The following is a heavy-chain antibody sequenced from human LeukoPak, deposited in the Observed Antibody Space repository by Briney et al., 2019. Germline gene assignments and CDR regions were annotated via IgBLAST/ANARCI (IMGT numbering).Heavy chain of an antibody. J-gene: IGHJ6*02. CDR2: IIPILGIA. CDR1: GGTFSSYA. Sequence: SVKVSCKASGGTFSSYAISWVRQAPGQGLEWMGRIIPILGIANYAQKFQGRVTITADKSTSTAYMELSSLRSEDTAVYYCAREMDDILTGYSHDYYYGMDVRGQGTTVTVSS. V-gene: IGHV1-69*04. CDR3: AREMDDILTGYSHDYYYGMDV. D-gene: IGHD3-9*01.